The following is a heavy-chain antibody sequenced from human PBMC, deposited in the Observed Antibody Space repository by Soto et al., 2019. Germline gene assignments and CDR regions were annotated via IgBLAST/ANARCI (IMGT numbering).Heavy chain of an antibody. D-gene: IGHD2-2*01. CDR1: GGSISSYY. V-gene: IGHV4-59*08. CDR2: IYYSGST. CDR3: ARHYRAASTFDP. J-gene: IGHJ5*02. Sequence: PSETLSLTCTVSGGSISSYYWSWIRQPPGKGLEWIGYIYYSGSTNYNPSLKSRVTISVDTSKNQFSLKLSSVTAADTAVYYCARHYRAASTFDPWGQGTLVTVSS.